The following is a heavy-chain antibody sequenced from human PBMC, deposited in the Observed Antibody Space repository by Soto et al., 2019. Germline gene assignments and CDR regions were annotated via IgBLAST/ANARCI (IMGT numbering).Heavy chain of an antibody. CDR2: ISYDGSNK. CDR1: GFTFSSYG. V-gene: IGHV3-30*18. CDR3: AKDHSSYGGEEWFDP. Sequence: QVQLVESGGGVVQPGRSLRLSCAASGFTFSSYGMHWVRQAPGKGLEWVAVISYDGSNKYYADSVKGRFTISRDNSKNTLYLQMNSLRAEDTAVYYCAKDHSSYGGEEWFDPWGQGTLVTVSS. J-gene: IGHJ5*02. D-gene: IGHD5-18*01.